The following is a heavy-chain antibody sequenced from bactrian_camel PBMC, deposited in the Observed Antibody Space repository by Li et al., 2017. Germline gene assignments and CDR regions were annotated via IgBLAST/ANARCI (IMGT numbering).Heavy chain of an antibody. J-gene: IGHJ4*01. D-gene: IGHD2*01. Sequence: HVQLVESGGGLVQPGGSLRLSCVASVYRDSSHCMSWFRQAPGKERDRVARISSDNVTAYDDSVKGRFTISKDAKNTLDLQMNSLKPEDSAMYFCGTDCADIVIVTTALNPLYSYEGQGTQVTVS. CDR2: ISSDNVT. CDR1: VYRDSSHC. V-gene: IGHV3S6*01.